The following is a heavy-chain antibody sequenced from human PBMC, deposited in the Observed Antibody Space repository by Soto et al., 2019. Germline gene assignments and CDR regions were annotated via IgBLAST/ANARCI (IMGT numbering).Heavy chain of an antibody. Sequence: EVHLLEAGGGLVQPGGSRRLSCADSGFTFSTYAMSWVRQAPGKGLEWVSVISSSGHSTYYAYSVKGRFTISRDNSKNTLYLQMNSLRAEDTAVYYCGGNRGSYYDYRGQGTLVTVSS. CDR3: GGNRGSYYDY. J-gene: IGHJ4*02. CDR1: GFTFSTYA. V-gene: IGHV3-23*01. D-gene: IGHD1-26*01. CDR2: ISSSGHST.